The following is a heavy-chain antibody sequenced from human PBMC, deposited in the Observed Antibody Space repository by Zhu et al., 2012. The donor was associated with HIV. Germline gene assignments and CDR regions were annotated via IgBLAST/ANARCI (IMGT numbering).Heavy chain of an antibody. D-gene: IGHD3-16*01. CDR1: GGSISSYC. V-gene: IGHV4-4*09. J-gene: IGHJ4*02. Sequence: QVQLQESGPGLVKPSETLSLTCTVSGGSISSYCWSWIRQPPGKGLEWIGYIYTSGSTNYNPSLKSRVTISVDTSKNQFSLKLSSVTAADTAVYYCARGVGADYWDQGTLVTVSS. CDR2: IYTSGST. CDR3: ARGVGADY.